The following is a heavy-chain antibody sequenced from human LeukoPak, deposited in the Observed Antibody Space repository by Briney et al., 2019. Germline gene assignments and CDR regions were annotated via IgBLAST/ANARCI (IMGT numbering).Heavy chain of an antibody. CDR1: GFRFSNSW. J-gene: IGHJ4*02. Sequence: PGGSLRLSCAASGFRFSNSWMYWVRQGPGKGPVWVSRMKTDGTRIEYADSVKGRFTISRDNAKNTLFLQMSSLRVEDTAVYYCAKSGEWELPNLFDYWGQGTLVTVSS. CDR2: MKTDGTRI. D-gene: IGHD1-26*01. V-gene: IGHV3-74*01. CDR3: AKSGEWELPNLFDY.